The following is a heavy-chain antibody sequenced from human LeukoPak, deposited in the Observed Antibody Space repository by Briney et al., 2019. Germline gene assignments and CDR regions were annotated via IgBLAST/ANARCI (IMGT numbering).Heavy chain of an antibody. CDR2: ISSSSSYI. D-gene: IGHD3-22*01. Sequence: GGSLRLSCAASGFTFSSYSMNWVRQAPGKGLEWVSSISSSSSYIYYADSVKGRFTISRDNAKNSLYLQMNSLRAEDTAVYYCAKDVKAPYYDSSGYGDYWGQGTLVTVSS. CDR3: AKDVKAPYYDSSGYGDY. J-gene: IGHJ4*02. V-gene: IGHV3-21*01. CDR1: GFTFSSYS.